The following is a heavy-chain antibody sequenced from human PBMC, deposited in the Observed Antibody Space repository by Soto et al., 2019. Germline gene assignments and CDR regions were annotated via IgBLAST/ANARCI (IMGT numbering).Heavy chain of an antibody. V-gene: IGHV1-46*03. D-gene: IGHD6-19*01. CDR1: GYTFTIYY. CDR3: ARADTSGWYGSFDS. Sequence: QVQLVQSGAEVKKPGASVKVSCKASGYTFTIYYIHWVRQAPGQGLKWMGVINTSGGSTNYAQKFKGELTMTRDTSTSTVYMGLSSLRSEDTAVYYCARADTSGWYGSFDSWGQGTLVTVSS. J-gene: IGHJ4*02. CDR2: INTSGGST.